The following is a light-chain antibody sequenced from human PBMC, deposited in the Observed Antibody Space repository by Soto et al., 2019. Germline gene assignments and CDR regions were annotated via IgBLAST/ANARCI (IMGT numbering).Light chain of an antibody. CDR2: GAS. CDR1: QSVSRSY. CDR3: QQYGNSPQT. J-gene: IGKJ4*01. V-gene: IGKV3-20*01. Sequence: ETELTQSPGTLSLSPGERATLSCRASQSVSRSYLAWYQQKPGQAPRLLIYGASSRASGIPDRFSGSGSGTDFTLTISRLEPEDFAVYYCQQYGNSPQTFGGGTKVEIK.